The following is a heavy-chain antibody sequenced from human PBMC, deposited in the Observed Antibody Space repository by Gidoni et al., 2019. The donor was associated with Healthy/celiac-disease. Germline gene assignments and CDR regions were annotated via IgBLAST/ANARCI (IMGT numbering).Heavy chain of an antibody. D-gene: IGHD1-26*01. V-gene: IGHV1-2*02. CDR1: GYTFTGYY. CDR3: AREGSGSYRGDWFDP. CDR2: INPNSGGT. Sequence: QVQLVQSGAEVKKPGASVKVSCKASGYTFTGYYMHWVRQAPGQGLEWMGWINPNSGGTNYAQKFQGRVTMTRDTSISTAYMELSRLRSDDTAVYYCAREGSGSYRGDWFDPWGQGTLVTVSS. J-gene: IGHJ5*02.